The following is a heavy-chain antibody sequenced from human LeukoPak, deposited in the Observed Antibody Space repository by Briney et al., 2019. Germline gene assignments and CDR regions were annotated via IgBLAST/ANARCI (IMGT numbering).Heavy chain of an antibody. CDR3: ARGPQYCSDGSCYSYAFDI. D-gene: IGHD2-15*01. Sequence: SETLSLTCTVSGGSISTSYWRWVRQPPGKGLEWIGYIYYSGSTNYNPSLKSRVTISVDTSKNQFSLKLSSVTAADTAVYYCARGPQYCSDGSCYSYAFDIWGQGTMVTVSS. J-gene: IGHJ3*02. V-gene: IGHV4-59*01. CDR1: GGSISTSY. CDR2: IYYSGST.